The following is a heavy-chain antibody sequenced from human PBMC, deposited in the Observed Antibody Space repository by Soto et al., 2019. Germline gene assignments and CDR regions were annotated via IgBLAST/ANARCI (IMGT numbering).Heavy chain of an antibody. CDR1: GFTFSNAW. V-gene: IGHV3-15*01. Sequence: GGSLRLSCAASGFTFSNAWMSWVRQAPGKGLEWVGRIKSKTDGGTTDYAAPVKGRFTISRDDSKNTLYLQMNSLKTEDTAVYYCTTGTNPGYYYYYYMDVWGKGTTVTVSS. CDR3: TTGTNPGYYYYYYMDV. D-gene: IGHD2-8*01. CDR2: IKSKTDGGTT. J-gene: IGHJ6*03.